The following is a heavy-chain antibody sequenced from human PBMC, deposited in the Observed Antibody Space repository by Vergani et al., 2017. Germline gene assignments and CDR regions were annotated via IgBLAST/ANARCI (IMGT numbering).Heavy chain of an antibody. V-gene: IGHV1-69*06. CDR1: GGTFSSYA. Sequence: QVQLVQSGAEVKKPGSSVKVSCKASGGTFSSYAISWVRQAPGQGLEWMGGTIPIFGTANYAQKFQGRVTITADKSTSSAYMELRSLRAEDTAVYYCARDIVVVVAATSYYYGMDVWGQGTTVTVSS. D-gene: IGHD2-15*01. CDR3: ARDIVVVVAATSYYYGMDV. J-gene: IGHJ6*02. CDR2: TIPIFGTA.